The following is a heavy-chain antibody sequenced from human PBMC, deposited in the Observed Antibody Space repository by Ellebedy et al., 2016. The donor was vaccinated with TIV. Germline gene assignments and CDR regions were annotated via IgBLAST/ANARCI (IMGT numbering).Heavy chain of an antibody. Sequence: SQTLSLTCAIPGDRVSSNSAAWNWLRQSPSRGLEWLGRTFYRSPWYNDYAVSVKSRVTINPDTAKNRFSLQLNSVTPEDTAVYFCARELDQLATVTLGFDYWGQGTLVTVSS. J-gene: IGHJ4*02. CDR1: GDRVSSNSAA. V-gene: IGHV6-1*01. CDR2: TFYRSPWYN. D-gene: IGHD5-12*01. CDR3: ARELDQLATVTLGFDY.